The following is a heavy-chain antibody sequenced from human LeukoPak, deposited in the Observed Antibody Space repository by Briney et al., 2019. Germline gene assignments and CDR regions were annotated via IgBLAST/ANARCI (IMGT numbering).Heavy chain of an antibody. CDR2: IYHSGST. CDR3: ARDATMMGNCFNY. V-gene: IGHV4-39*07. D-gene: IGHD5-12*01. J-gene: IGHJ4*02. CDR1: GGSSSSGSYY. Sequence: SETLSLTCIVSGGSSSSGSYYWNWIRQPAGKGLEWIGSIYHSGSTYYNPSLKSRVTISVDTSKNQFSLKLSSVTAADTAVYYCARDATMMGNCFNYWGQGTLVTVSS.